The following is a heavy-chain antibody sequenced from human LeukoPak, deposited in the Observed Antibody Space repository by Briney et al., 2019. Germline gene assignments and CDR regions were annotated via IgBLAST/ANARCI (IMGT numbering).Heavy chain of an antibody. J-gene: IGHJ3*02. CDR3: ARQTPDGQDAFDI. V-gene: IGHV5-51*01. Sequence: GESLKISCKGSGYSFASYWIGWVRQMPGKGLEWMGIIYPGDSDTRYSPSFQGQVTISADKSISTAYLQWSSLKASDTAMYYCARQTPDGQDAFDIWGQGTMVTVSS. CDR2: IYPGDSDT. CDR1: GYSFASYW. D-gene: IGHD1-14*01.